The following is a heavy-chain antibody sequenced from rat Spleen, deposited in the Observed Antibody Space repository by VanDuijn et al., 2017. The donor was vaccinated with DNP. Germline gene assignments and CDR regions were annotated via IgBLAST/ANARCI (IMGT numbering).Heavy chain of an antibody. CDR1: GFSLTTNG. CDR3: TREREPNNNPYYFDY. J-gene: IGHJ2*01. CDR2: ISSGGNT. Sequence: QVQLKESGPGLVQPSQTLSLTCTVSGFSLTTNGVSWVRQPPGKGLEWIAAISSGGNTYFNSVLKSRLSISRDTSKSQVFLGMNSLQTEDTAIYFCTREREPNNNPYYFDYWGQGVMVTVSS. D-gene: IGHD1-10*01. V-gene: IGHV2S12*01.